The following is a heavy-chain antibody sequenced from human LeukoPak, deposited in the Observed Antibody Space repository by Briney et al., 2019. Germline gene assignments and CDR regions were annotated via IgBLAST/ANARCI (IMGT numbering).Heavy chain of an antibody. J-gene: IGHJ5*02. V-gene: IGHV1-3*01. Sequence: ASVKVSCKTSGYTFTNYAMHWVRQAPGQRPEWMGWINAGNGDTKYSQKFQGRVTITRNTSISTAYMELSSLRSEDTAVYYCARGSFRYCSSTSCSLYNWFDPWGQGTLVTVSS. CDR2: INAGNGDT. CDR3: ARGSFRYCSSTSCSLYNWFDP. D-gene: IGHD2-2*01. CDR1: GYTFTNYA.